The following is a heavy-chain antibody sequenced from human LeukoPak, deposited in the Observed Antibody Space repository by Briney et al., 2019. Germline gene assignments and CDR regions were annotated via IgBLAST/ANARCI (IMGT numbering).Heavy chain of an antibody. CDR2: MNPNSGNT. Sequence: ASVKVSCKASGYTFSTCDINWVRQATGQGLEWMGWMNPNSGNTGFAHKFQGRVTLTRDTSISTAYMELSSLRSEDTAVDYCARVLGSISHWGQGTLVTVSS. J-gene: IGHJ4*02. CDR1: GYTFSTCD. D-gene: IGHD1-1*01. CDR3: ARVLGSISH. V-gene: IGHV1-8*01.